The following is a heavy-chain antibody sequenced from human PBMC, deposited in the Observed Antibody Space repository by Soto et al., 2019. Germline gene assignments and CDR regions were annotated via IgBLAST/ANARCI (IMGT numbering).Heavy chain of an antibody. CDR1: GFSLSTSGVG. V-gene: IGHV2-5*02. Sequence: QITLKESGPTLVKPTQTLTLTCTFSGFSLSTSGVGVGWIRQPPGKALEWLALIYWDDDKRYSPSLKSRLTITTDLSKNHVDHTLTNMDPVDTATYSCAHRPCISAAGTIANCHYYGMDGWCQGSTVAVSS. CDR3: AHRPCISAAGTIANCHYYGMDG. J-gene: IGHJ6*02. D-gene: IGHD6-13*01. CDR2: IYWDDDK.